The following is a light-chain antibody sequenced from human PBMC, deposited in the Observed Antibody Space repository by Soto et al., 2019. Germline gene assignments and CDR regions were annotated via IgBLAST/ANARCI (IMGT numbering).Light chain of an antibody. Sequence: EIVMTQSPATLSVSPGERATLSCRASQSVSSNLAWYQQKPGQAPRLLIYGASTRATGIPARFSGSGSGTEFTLTISSLQSEDLAVYYCQQYNTSPTFGQGTKV. CDR3: QQYNTSPT. J-gene: IGKJ1*01. CDR1: QSVSSN. CDR2: GAS. V-gene: IGKV3-15*01.